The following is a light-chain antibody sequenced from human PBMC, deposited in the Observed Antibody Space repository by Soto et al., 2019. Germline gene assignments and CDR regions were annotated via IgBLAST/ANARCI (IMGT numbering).Light chain of an antibody. CDR2: TAS. CDR3: QHFNSYPRT. Sequence: DIQLTQSPSFLSASVGDRVTITCRASQGTSSYLAWYQQKPGKAPKLLIYTASTLQSGVPSRFSGSGSGTEFTLTISSLQPEDFATYYCQHFNSYPRTFGQGTKLEIK. J-gene: IGKJ2*01. V-gene: IGKV1-9*01. CDR1: QGTSSY.